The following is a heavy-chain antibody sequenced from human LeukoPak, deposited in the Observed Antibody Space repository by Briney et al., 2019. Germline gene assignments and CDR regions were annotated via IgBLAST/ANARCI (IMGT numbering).Heavy chain of an antibody. J-gene: IGHJ4*02. V-gene: IGHV3-30*02. CDR2: IQNDGSDK. D-gene: IGHD6-13*01. CDR1: GINFRSSG. Sequence: TGGSLRLSCAAFGINFRSSGMHWVRQAPGKGLEWVTFIQNDGSDKYYAASVKGRFTISRDNSKNTVYLDMASLRADDTALYYCAREGGRAVPGRFDQWGQGTLVTVSS. CDR3: AREGGRAVPGRFDQ.